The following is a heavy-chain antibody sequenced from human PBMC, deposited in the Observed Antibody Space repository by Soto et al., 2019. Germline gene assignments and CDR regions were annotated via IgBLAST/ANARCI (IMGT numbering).Heavy chain of an antibody. V-gene: IGHV1-18*01. CDR3: TREGSAPYYYYGMDA. Sequence: QVQLEQSAPEVKKPGASVKVSCKASGYTFTTYGISWVRQAPGQGLEWLGWINTHNGNTNYAQNLQGRVIMTADTSTSTAYMELRSLRSDDTAIYYCTREGSAPYYYYGMDALGQGTTVTVSS. D-gene: IGHD3-10*01. J-gene: IGHJ6*02. CDR2: INTHNGNT. CDR1: GYTFTTYG.